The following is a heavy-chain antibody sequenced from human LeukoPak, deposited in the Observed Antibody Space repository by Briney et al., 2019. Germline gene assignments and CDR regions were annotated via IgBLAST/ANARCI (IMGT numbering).Heavy chain of an antibody. Sequence: SETLSLTCSVSGGSISSSGHYWGWIRQSPEKGLDWIGSIYSNGNTYYNPSVKSRVTISVDTSKNQFSLKLTSVTAAETAVYYCAKSATVTTGYFDYWGQGALVTVSS. CDR2: IYSNGNT. D-gene: IGHD4-17*01. CDR3: AKSATVTTGYFDY. J-gene: IGHJ4*02. V-gene: IGHV4-39*07. CDR1: GGSISSSGHY.